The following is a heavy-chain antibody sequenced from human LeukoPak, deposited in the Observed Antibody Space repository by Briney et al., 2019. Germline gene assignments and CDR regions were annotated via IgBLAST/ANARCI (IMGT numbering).Heavy chain of an antibody. CDR3: AKGPHCSGGSCYPIDY. V-gene: IGHV3-23*01. D-gene: IGHD2-15*01. CDR2: ISGSGGST. J-gene: IGHJ4*02. CDR1: GFTFSSYA. Sequence: PGGSLRLSCAASGFTFSSYAMSWVRQAPGKGVEWVSAISGSGGSTYYADSVKGRFTISRDNSKNTLYLQMNSLRAEDTAVYYCAKGPHCSGGSCYPIDYWGQGTLVTVSS.